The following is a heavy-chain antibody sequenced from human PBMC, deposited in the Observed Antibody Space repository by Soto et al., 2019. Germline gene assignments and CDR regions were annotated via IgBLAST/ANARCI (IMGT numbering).Heavy chain of an antibody. V-gene: IGHV3-33*01. J-gene: IGHJ4*02. D-gene: IGHD3-10*01. Sequence: QVQLVESGGGVVQPGRSLRLSCAASGFTFSSYGMHWVRQAPGKGLEWVAVIWYDGSNKYYADSVKGRFTISRDNSKNTLYLQMNSLRAEDTAVYYCARDYYYGSGSCFPFDYWGQGTLVTVSS. CDR3: ARDYYYGSGSCFPFDY. CDR2: IWYDGSNK. CDR1: GFTFSSYG.